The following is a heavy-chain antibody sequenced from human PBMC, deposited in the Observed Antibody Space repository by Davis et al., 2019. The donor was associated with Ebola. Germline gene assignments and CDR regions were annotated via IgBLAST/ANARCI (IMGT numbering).Heavy chain of an antibody. CDR2: IKQDGSEK. CDR3: TRGRHSEPTYDDY. J-gene: IGHJ4*02. V-gene: IGHV3-7*01. CDR1: GFTFTTYW. D-gene: IGHD2/OR15-2a*01. Sequence: GESLKISCAASGFTFTTYWMSWVRQAPGKGLEWVANIKQDGSEKYYVDSVKGRFTISRDNAKNSVYLQMNSLRAEDTAVYYCTRGRHSEPTYDDYWGQGTLVTVSS.